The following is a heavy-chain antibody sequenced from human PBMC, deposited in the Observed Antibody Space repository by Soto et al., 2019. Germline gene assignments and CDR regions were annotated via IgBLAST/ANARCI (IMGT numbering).Heavy chain of an antibody. J-gene: IGHJ4*02. CDR2: IIPILNTA. D-gene: IGHD1-20*01. CDR3: ARDKITGILDY. CDR1: GGTFSTYT. V-gene: IGHV1-69*08. Sequence: GASVKVSCKASGGTFSTYTISWVRQAPGQGLEWMGRIIPILNTANYAQKFQGRVTITADKSTSTAYMELSSLRSEDTAVYYCARDKITGILDYWGQGTLVTVSS.